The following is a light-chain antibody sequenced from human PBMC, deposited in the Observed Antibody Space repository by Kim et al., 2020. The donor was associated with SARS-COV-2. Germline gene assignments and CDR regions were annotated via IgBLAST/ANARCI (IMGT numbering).Light chain of an antibody. V-gene: IGLV2-11*01. CDR2: DVN. CDR3: SSYAGTYSWV. J-gene: IGLJ3*02. Sequence: GHSVTISCTGTSSDVGGYNYVSWYQQHPGKAPKAMIYDVNKRPSGVPDRFSGSKSGNTASLTISGLQAEDEADYYCSSYAGTYSWVFGGGTKLTVL. CDR1: SSDVGGYNY.